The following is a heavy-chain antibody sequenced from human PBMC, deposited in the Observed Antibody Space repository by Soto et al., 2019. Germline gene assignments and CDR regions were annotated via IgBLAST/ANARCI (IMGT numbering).Heavy chain of an antibody. Sequence: SETLSLTCTVSGGSISSSSYYWGWIRQPPGKGLEWIGSIYYSGSTYYNPSLKSRVTISVDTSKNQFSLKLSSVTAADTAVYYCARIFKTSIAARPDYWGQGTLVTSPQ. D-gene: IGHD6-6*01. V-gene: IGHV4-39*01. CDR2: IYYSGST. J-gene: IGHJ4*02. CDR1: GGSISSSSYY. CDR3: ARIFKTSIAARPDY.